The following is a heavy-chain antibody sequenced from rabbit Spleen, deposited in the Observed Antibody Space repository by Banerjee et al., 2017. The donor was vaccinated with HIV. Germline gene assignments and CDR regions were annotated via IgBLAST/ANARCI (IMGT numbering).Heavy chain of an antibody. J-gene: IGHJ4*01. CDR3: ARTDGSTYYAFKL. CDR1: GFSFSSGYY. V-gene: IGHV1S45*01. D-gene: IGHD8-1*01. Sequence: QEQLEESGGDLVKPEGSLTLTCTASGFSFSSGYYMCWVRQAPGKGLEWIGYIEPIFGNTYYASWVNGRFTISSHNAQNTLYLQLNSLTAADTATYFCARTDGSTYYAFKLWGQGTLVTVS. CDR2: IEPIFGNT.